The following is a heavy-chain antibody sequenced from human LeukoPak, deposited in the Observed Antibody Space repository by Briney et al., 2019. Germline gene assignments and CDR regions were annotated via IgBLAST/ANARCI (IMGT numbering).Heavy chain of an antibody. V-gene: IGHV4-4*07. CDR2: IYISGST. D-gene: IGHD6-13*01. Sequence: SETLSLTCAASGCSFSTYDRSWVRQPAGKGLEWIGRIYISGSTNYNPSLKSRVTMSVDTSKNLFSLKLTSVTAADTAMYYCARVSGAAAGADYGGRGTLVTVSS. J-gene: IGHJ4*02. CDR3: ARVSGAAAGADY. CDR1: GCSFSTYD.